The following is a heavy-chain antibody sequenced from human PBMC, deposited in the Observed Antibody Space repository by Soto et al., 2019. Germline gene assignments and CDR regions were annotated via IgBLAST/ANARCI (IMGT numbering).Heavy chain of an antibody. V-gene: IGHV3-74*01. CDR1: GFTFSSDW. Sequence: GGSLRLSCAASGFTFSSDWMHWFRQAPGKGLVWVSRIDSAGRTTTYADSVKGRFTISRDNAKNTLYLQMNGLRAEDTALYYCARWFTGGNFDYFDFWGQGTQVTVYS. CDR3: ARWFTGGNFDYFDF. J-gene: IGHJ4*02. CDR2: IDSAGRTT. D-gene: IGHD2-21*02.